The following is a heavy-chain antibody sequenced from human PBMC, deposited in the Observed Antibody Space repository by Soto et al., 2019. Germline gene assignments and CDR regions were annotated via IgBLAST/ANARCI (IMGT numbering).Heavy chain of an antibody. V-gene: IGHV5-51*01. J-gene: IGHJ6*02. CDR1: GYSFTSYW. D-gene: IGHD6-13*01. CDR3: ARSSGDSSSWYGTFYYYYGMDV. CDR2: IYPGDSDT. Sequence: GESLKISCKGSGYSFTSYWIGWVRQMPGKGLEWMGIIYPGDSDTRYSPSFQGQVTISADKSISTAYLQWSSLKASDTAMYYCARSSGDSSSWYGTFYYYYGMDVWGQGTTVTVSS.